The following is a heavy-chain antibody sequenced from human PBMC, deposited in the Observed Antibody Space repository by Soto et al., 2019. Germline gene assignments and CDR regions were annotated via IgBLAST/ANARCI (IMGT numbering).Heavy chain of an antibody. Sequence: QVQLVQSGAEVKKPGASVKVSCKASGYTFSNYGISWVRQAPGQGLEWMGWISAYNGKTYDAERLQGRVTMTTDPSPSTAYMELRSLRADDTAVYYCAREANCCSDCYSPAEYSQPWGQGTLVTVSS. D-gene: IGHD2-21*02. CDR3: AREANCCSDCYSPAEYSQP. CDR1: GYTFSNYG. V-gene: IGHV1-18*04. CDR2: ISAYNGKT. J-gene: IGHJ1*01.